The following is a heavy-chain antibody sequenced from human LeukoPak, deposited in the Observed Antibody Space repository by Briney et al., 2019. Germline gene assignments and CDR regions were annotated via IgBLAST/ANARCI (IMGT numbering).Heavy chain of an antibody. Sequence: GGSLRLSCAASGFTFSSYAMSWVRQAAGKGLEWVSAIHTSGDTCYADSVKGRFTISRDTSKNTLYLQINSLRVEDTAVYYCIVFGDSNHWGQGTLVTVSS. V-gene: IGHV3-23*05. D-gene: IGHD4-17*01. CDR1: GFTFSSYA. CDR2: IHTSGDT. CDR3: IVFGDSNH. J-gene: IGHJ5*02.